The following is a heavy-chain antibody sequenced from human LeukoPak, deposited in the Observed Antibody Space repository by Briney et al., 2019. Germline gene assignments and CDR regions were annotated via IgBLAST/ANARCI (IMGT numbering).Heavy chain of an antibody. Sequence: GGSLGLSCAASEFTFSIYAMSWVRQAPGRGLEWVASITSTGESTWYAGSVKGRFTISRDNSKYTVYLQMNSLRAEDTAIYYCAKDRPNYFGTNGHYYRRDGDFGGQGTLVTVSS. J-gene: IGHJ4*02. CDR2: ITSTGEST. CDR3: AKDRPNYFGTNGHYYRRDGDF. V-gene: IGHV3-23*01. CDR1: EFTFSIYA. D-gene: IGHD3-22*01.